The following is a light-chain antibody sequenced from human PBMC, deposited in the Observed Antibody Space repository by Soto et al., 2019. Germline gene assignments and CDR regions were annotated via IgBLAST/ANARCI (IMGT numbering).Light chain of an antibody. Sequence: DIQMTQSPSTLSASVGDRVTITCRASQSISTWLAWYQQKPGKAPKLLIYKASNLEGGVPSRFSGSGSGTEFAITLTSLQPDDFATYYCQQYNTYPLSFGGGTTVEVK. CDR3: QQYNTYPLS. CDR2: KAS. CDR1: QSISTW. J-gene: IGKJ4*01. V-gene: IGKV1-5*03.